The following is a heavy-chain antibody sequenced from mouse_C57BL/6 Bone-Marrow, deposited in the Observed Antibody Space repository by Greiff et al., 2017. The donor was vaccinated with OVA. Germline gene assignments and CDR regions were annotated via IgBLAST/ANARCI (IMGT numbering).Heavy chain of an antibody. V-gene: IGHV1-61*01. CDR1: GYTFTSYW. D-gene: IGHD2-1*01. Sequence: QVQLKQPGAELVRPGSSVKLSCKASGYTFTSYWMDWVKQRPGQGLEWIGNIYPSDSETHYNQKFKDKATLTVDKSSSTAYMQLSSLTSEDSAVYYCARGDYYPGAYWGQGTLVTVSA. J-gene: IGHJ3*01. CDR3: ARGDYYPGAY. CDR2: IYPSDSET.